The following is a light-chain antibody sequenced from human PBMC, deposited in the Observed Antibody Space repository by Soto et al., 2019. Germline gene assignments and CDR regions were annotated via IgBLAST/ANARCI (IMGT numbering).Light chain of an antibody. V-gene: IGLV1-44*01. J-gene: IGLJ2*01. CDR3: ASWDDSLNGVV. CDR2: SNN. CDR1: NSNIGSNT. Sequence: QSVLTQPPSASGTPGQRVTISCSGSNSNIGSNTVNWYQQLPVTAPKLLIYSNNQRPSGVPGRFSDSKSGTSASLAISGLQSEYEADYYCASWDDSLNGVVFGGGTKLTVL.